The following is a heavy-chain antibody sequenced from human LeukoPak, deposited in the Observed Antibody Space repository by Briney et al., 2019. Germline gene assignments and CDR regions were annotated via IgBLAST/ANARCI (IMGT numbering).Heavy chain of an antibody. V-gene: IGHV1-2*02. J-gene: IGHJ4*02. CDR2: INPNSGGT. Sequence: GASVKVSCKASGYTFTGYYIHWVRQAPGQGLEWMGWINPNSGGTNYAQKFQGRVTMTRDTSISTAYMELSRLRSDDTAVFYCARVYYYASGRLDSWGRGTLITVSS. D-gene: IGHD3-10*01. CDR3: ARVYYYASGRLDS. CDR1: GYTFTGYY.